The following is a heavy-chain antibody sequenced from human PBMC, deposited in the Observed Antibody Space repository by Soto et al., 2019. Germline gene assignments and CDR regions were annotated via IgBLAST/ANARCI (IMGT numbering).Heavy chain of an antibody. CDR1: GGSISGYY. V-gene: IGHV4-34*01. Sequence: SETLSLTCTVSGGSISGYYWSWIRQPPGKGLEWIGEINHSGSTNYNPSLKSRVTISVDTSKNQFSLKLSSVTAADTAVYYCARKMPTMIVVVIQNWFDPWGQGTLVTVSS. CDR2: INHSGST. J-gene: IGHJ5*02. CDR3: ARKMPTMIVVVIQNWFDP. D-gene: IGHD3-22*01.